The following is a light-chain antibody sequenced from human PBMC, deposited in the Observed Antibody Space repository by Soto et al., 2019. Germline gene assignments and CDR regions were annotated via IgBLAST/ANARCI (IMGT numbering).Light chain of an antibody. J-gene: IGLJ1*01. CDR3: HVWDSSSDHYV. CDR1: SSDVGGYNY. Sequence: QSVLTQPPSASGSPGQSVAISCTGTSSDVGGYNYVSWYQQHPGKAPKLMIYEVNKRPSGVPDRFSGSNSGDMATLTIRRVEAGDEADYYCHVWDSSSDHYVFGTGTKVTVL. CDR2: EVN. V-gene: IGLV2-8*01.